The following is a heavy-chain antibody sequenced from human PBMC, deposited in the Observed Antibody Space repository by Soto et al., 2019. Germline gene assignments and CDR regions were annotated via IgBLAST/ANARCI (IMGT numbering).Heavy chain of an antibody. CDR1: GGSFSGYY. J-gene: IGHJ4*02. D-gene: IGHD4-17*01. CDR3: GSPIDDYGDYVFDY. V-gene: IGHV4-34*01. Sequence: SETLSLTCAVYGGSFSGYYWSWIRQPPGKGLEWIGEINHSGSTNYNPSLKSRVTISVDSSKNQFSLKLSSVTAADTAVYYFGSPIDDYGDYVFDYWGQVTLITVSS. CDR2: INHSGST.